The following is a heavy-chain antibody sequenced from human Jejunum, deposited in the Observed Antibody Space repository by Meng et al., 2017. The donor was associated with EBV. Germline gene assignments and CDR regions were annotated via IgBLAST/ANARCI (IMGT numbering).Heavy chain of an antibody. Sequence: QVQLVQSGAEVKKTGASVKVSCKASGYTFISHYMHWVRQAPGQGLEWMGIINPNGGSTSYAQKFQGRATLTRDTSTNTVYMELNSLRSDDTAVYYCARDQSISGTYPTWWFDPWGQGTLVTVSS. V-gene: IGHV1-46*01. CDR1: GYTFISHY. CDR2: INPNGGST. D-gene: IGHD1-26*01. J-gene: IGHJ5*02. CDR3: ARDQSISGTYPTWWFDP.